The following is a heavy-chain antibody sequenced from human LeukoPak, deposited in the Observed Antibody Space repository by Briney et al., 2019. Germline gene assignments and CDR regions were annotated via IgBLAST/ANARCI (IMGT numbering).Heavy chain of an antibody. J-gene: IGHJ4*02. D-gene: IGHD3-10*01. Sequence: ASVKVSCKASGCTFTGYYMHWVRQAPGQGLEWMGWINPNSGGTNYAQKFQGRVTMTRDTSISTAYMELSRLRSDDTAVYYCARPLWFGDRGYYFDYWGQGTLVTVSS. V-gene: IGHV1-2*02. CDR2: INPNSGGT. CDR3: ARPLWFGDRGYYFDY. CDR1: GCTFTGYY.